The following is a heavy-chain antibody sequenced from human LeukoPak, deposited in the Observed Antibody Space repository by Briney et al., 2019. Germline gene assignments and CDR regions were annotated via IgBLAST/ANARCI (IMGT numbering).Heavy chain of an antibody. CDR3: ARDIVEPPGSGRYFDN. CDR1: GFSFNTYG. D-gene: IGHD1-14*01. CDR2: IQYDGNNE. V-gene: IGHV3-30*02. J-gene: IGHJ4*02. Sequence: PGGSLRLSCAASGFSFNTYGMHWVRQAPGKGLEWVAFIQYDGNNEFYADSVKGRFTTSRDNSRSTLYLQMNSLRPEDTAVYYCARDIVEPPGSGRYFDNWGQGTLITVSS.